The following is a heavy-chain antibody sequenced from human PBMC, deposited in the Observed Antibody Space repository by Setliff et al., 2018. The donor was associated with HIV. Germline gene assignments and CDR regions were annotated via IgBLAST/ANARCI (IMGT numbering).Heavy chain of an antibody. CDR2: MSGSSDWA. CDR1: GFTFRSYA. V-gene: IGHV3-23*01. Sequence: GGSLRLSCAASGFTFRSYAMAWVRQAPGKGLEWVSSMSGSSDWAYYGDSVKGRFAISRDNSKNTLYLEMSNVRAEDTALYYCARDSMGGSGYYQYWGQGAPVTVSS. CDR3: ARDSMGGSGYYQY. D-gene: IGHD3-22*01. J-gene: IGHJ4*02.